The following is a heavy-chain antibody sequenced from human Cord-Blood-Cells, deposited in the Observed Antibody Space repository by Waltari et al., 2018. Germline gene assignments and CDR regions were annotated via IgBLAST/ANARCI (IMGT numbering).Heavy chain of an antibody. Sequence: QLQLQESGPGLVKPSETLSLTCTVSGGSISSSSYYWGWIRQPPGKGLEWIGSIYYRGTTYYNPSLKSRVTLSVDTSKNQFSLKLSSVTASDTAVYYCARHTGGYYYDSSGYYQVDYWGQGTLVTVSS. CDR2: IYYRGTT. CDR3: ARHTGGYYYDSSGYYQVDY. D-gene: IGHD3-22*01. V-gene: IGHV4-39*01. CDR1: GGSISSSSYY. J-gene: IGHJ4*02.